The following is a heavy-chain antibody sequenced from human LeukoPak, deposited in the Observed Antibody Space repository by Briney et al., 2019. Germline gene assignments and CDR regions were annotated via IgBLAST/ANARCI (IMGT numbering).Heavy chain of an antibody. J-gene: IGHJ6*02. Sequence: SETLSLTCTVSGGSISSYYWSWIRQPPGKELEWIGYIYYSGSTNYNPSLKSRVTISVDTSKNQFSLKLSSVTAADTAVYYCARAERIAVAGTGYYYYGMDVWGQGTTVTVSS. CDR2: IYYSGST. CDR3: ARAERIAVAGTGYYYYGMDV. CDR1: GGSISSYY. V-gene: IGHV4-59*01. D-gene: IGHD6-19*01.